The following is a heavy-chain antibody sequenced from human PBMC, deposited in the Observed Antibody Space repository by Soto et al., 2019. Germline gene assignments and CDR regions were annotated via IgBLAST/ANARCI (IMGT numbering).Heavy chain of an antibody. CDR3: AKDGGYSSASDY. CDR1: GFTFSSYG. Sequence: HPGGSLRLSCAASGFTFSSYGMHWVRQAPGKGLEWVAVISYDGSNKYYADSVKGRFTISRDNSKNTLYLQMNSLRAEDTAVYYCAKDGGYSSASDYWGQGTLVTASS. J-gene: IGHJ4*02. CDR2: ISYDGSNK. D-gene: IGHD6-25*01. V-gene: IGHV3-30*18.